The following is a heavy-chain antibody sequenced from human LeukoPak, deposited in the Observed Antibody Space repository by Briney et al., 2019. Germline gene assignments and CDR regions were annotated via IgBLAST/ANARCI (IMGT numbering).Heavy chain of an antibody. CDR3: ARVSITMIVVVDYNWFDP. CDR1: GFTFSSYG. D-gene: IGHD3-22*01. Sequence: GGSLRLSCAASGFTFSSYGMHWVRQAPGKGLEWVANIKQDGSEKYYVDSVKGRFTISRDNAKNSLYLQMNSLRAEDTAVYYCARVSITMIVVVDYNWFDPWGQGTLVTVSS. CDR2: IKQDGSEK. V-gene: IGHV3-7*01. J-gene: IGHJ5*02.